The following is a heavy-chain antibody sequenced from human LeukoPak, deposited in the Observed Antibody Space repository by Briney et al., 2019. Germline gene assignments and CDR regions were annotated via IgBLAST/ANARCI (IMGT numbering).Heavy chain of an antibody. V-gene: IGHV3-23*01. D-gene: IGHD6-13*01. Sequence: GGSLGLSCAASGFTFSSYAMSWVRQAPGKGLEWVSAISGSGDSTYYGDSVKGRFTISRDNSKNTLYLQMNSLRAEDTAVYYCAKTRPLDSSSWSHGDYWGQGTLVTVSS. CDR2: ISGSGDST. CDR1: GFTFSSYA. CDR3: AKTRPLDSSSWSHGDY. J-gene: IGHJ4*02.